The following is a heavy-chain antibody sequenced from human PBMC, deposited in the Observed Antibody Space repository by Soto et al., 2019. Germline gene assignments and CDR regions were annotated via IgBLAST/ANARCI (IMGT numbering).Heavy chain of an antibody. CDR3: ARRNWNGMDV. CDR1: GGSISSYY. D-gene: IGHD1-20*01. V-gene: IGHV4-59*01. CDR2: IYYSGST. J-gene: IGHJ6*02. Sequence: PSETLCLTCTVSGGSISSYYWSWMRQPAGTGLEWIGYIYYSGSTNYTPYLKSRVTISVDTSKNQFSLKLSSVTAADSAVYYCARRNWNGMDVWGQATTVTVCS.